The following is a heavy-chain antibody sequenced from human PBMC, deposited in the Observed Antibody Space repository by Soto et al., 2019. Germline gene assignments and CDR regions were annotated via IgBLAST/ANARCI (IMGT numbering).Heavy chain of an antibody. D-gene: IGHD6-6*01. V-gene: IGHV3-21*01. CDR1: GFTFSSYS. CDR3: AKYSSSFTRLFDY. Sequence: EVQLVESGGGLVKPGGPLRLSCAASGFTFSSYSMNWVRQAPGKGLEWVSSISSSSSYIYYADSVKGRFTISRDNAKNSLYLQMNSLRAEDTAVYYCAKYSSSFTRLFDYWGQGTLVTVSS. J-gene: IGHJ4*02. CDR2: ISSSSSYI.